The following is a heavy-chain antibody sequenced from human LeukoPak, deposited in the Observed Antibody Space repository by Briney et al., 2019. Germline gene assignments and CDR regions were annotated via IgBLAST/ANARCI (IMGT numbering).Heavy chain of an antibody. Sequence: GGSLRLSCAASGFTFNNRAMNWVRQAPGKGLEWVSATSGSGDTTYYAHSVQGRFTISRDNSKNMVFLQMNSLRVDDTAVYYCAKAADWLATDYIDYWGQGTLVTVSS. J-gene: IGHJ4*02. CDR3: AKAADWLATDYIDY. CDR2: TSGSGDTT. CDR1: GFTFNNRA. D-gene: IGHD3-9*01. V-gene: IGHV3-23*01.